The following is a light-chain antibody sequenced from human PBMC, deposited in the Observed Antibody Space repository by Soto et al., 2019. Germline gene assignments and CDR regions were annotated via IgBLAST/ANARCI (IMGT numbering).Light chain of an antibody. Sequence: EIVLTQSPGTLSLSPGERATLSCRASQSVSSINLAWYQQKSGQAPRLLIYGASTRASGVPARFSGSGSGTEFTLTISSLQSEDFAVYYCQQYDNWPPKTFGPGTKVDI. J-gene: IGKJ1*01. V-gene: IGKV3-15*01. CDR3: QQYDNWPPKT. CDR2: GAS. CDR1: QSVSSIN.